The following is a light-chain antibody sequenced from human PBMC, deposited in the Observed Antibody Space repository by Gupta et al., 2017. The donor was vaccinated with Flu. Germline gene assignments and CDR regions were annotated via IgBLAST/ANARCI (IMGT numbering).Light chain of an antibody. CDR1: SSDVGVYNY. CDR2: EVS. J-gene: IGLJ3*02. Sequence: QSALTQPASVSGSRGQSITISCTGTSSDVGVYNYVSWYQQHPGKAPKLMIYEVSNRPSGVSNRFSGSKSGNTASLTISGLQDEDEADYYCSSYTSSSTLEFGGGTKLTVL. CDR3: SSYTSSSTLE. V-gene: IGLV2-14*01.